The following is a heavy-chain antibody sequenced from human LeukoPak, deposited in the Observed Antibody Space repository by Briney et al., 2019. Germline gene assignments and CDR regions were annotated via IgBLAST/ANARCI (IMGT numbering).Heavy chain of an antibody. CDR3: ARDHESYYGSGSYYPGGCDY. CDR1: GYTFTNYH. D-gene: IGHD3-10*01. CDR2: INPSGGGT. V-gene: IGHV1-46*01. Sequence: ASVKVSCKASGYTFTNYHMHWVRQAPGQGLEWMGIINPSGGGTSYAQKFQGRVSMSRDTSTSTVYMELSSLRSEDTAVYYCARDHESYYGSGSYYPGGCDYWGQGTLVTVSS. J-gene: IGHJ4*02.